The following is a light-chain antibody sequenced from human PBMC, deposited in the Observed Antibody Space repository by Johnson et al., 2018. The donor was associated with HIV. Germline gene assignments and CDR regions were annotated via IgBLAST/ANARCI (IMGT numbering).Light chain of an antibody. CDR3: GTWDTSLGAQYV. CDR1: SSNIGNNY. J-gene: IGLJ1*01. CDR2: DNN. V-gene: IGLV1-51*01. Sequence: QSVLTQPPSVSAAPGQKVTISCSGSSSNIGNNYVSWYQQLPGTAPKLLIYDNNKRPSGIPDRFSGSKSVTSATLGITGLQTGDEADYYCGTWDTSLGAQYVFGTGTKVTVL.